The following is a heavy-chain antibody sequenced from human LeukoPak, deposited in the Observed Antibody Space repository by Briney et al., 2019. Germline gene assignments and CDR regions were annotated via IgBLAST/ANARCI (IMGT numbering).Heavy chain of an antibody. D-gene: IGHD3-22*01. J-gene: IGHJ4*02. CDR3: ASPVAIEYYYETRDDYEGDY. CDR2: IYSGGTT. Sequence: SETLSLTCSVSGVSISSSAYYWGWISQTPGKGLEWIGSIYSGGTTYYNPSLKSRLTISLDTSKNQFSLRLNSVTAADTAVYYCASPVAIEYYYETRDDYEGDYWGQGTLVTVSS. V-gene: IGHV4-39*01. CDR1: GVSISSSAYY.